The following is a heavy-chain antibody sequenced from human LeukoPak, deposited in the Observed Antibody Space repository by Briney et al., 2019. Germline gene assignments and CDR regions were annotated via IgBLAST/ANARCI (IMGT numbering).Heavy chain of an antibody. CDR2: ISWDGGST. J-gene: IGHJ4*02. Sequence: GGSLRLSCAASGFTFDDYTMPWVRQAPGKGLEWVSLISWDGGSTYYADSVKGRFTISRDNSKNSLYLQMNSLRTEDTALYYCAKDSSPSSGTFDYWGQGTLVTVSS. D-gene: IGHD1-26*01. V-gene: IGHV3-43*01. CDR3: AKDSSPSSGTFDY. CDR1: GFTFDDYT.